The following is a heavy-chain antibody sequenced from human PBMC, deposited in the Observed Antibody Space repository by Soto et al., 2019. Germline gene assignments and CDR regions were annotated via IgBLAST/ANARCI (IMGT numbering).Heavy chain of an antibody. CDR2: TSYDGSSE. J-gene: IGHJ4*02. CDR1: GFFLSDYG. CDR3: ARGGGLNQLLSGSDH. D-gene: IGHD1-26*01. V-gene: IGHV3-33*05. Sequence: QVQLVESGGGVVQSGGSLTLSCTVSGFFLSDYGMHWVRQAPGKGLEWVAATSYDGSSEYYSDSVKDRFTTSRDNSKNTVYLHMNRLRAEDKGLYYCARGGGLNQLLSGSDHWGKGPLVTVSS.